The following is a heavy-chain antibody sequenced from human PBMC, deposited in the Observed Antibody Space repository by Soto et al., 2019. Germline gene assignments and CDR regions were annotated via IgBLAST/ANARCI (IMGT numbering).Heavy chain of an antibody. CDR2: IYPYNGNT. J-gene: IGHJ4*02. CDR3: ARAYPGDWVSLGY. CDR1: GYIFSTYG. V-gene: IGHV1-18*01. Sequence: QVQLVQSGAEVKKPGASVKVSCKASGYIFSTYGFSWVRQAPGQGLEWMGWIYPYNGNTNYAQNLQGRVTMTTDPSTDTAYMELRDLKSDDTAVYYCARAYPGDWVSLGYWGQGTLVTVSS. D-gene: IGHD7-27*01.